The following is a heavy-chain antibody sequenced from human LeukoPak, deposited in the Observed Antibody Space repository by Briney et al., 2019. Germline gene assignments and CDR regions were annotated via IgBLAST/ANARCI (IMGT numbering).Heavy chain of an antibody. V-gene: IGHV3-23*01. Sequence: GGSLRLSCAASGFTFSSYVMSWVRQAPGKGLEWVSAISGSGGSTYYADSVKGRLTISRDNSKNTLYLQMNSLRAEDTAVYYCAKGSVSVVVPAVIPYYWGQGTLVTVSS. CDR3: AKGSVSVVVPAVIPYY. D-gene: IGHD2-2*01. CDR1: GFTFSSYV. J-gene: IGHJ4*02. CDR2: ISGSGGST.